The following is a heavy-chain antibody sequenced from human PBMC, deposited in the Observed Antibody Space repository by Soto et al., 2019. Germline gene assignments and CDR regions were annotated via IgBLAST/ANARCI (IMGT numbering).Heavy chain of an antibody. D-gene: IGHD1-26*01. CDR3: AGGEQHSGRFFDY. V-gene: IGHV6-1*01. Sequence: PSQTLSLTCAITADSVSSNSAGWSWVRQSPSRGLEWLGRTYYRSKWYYEYAVSVRGRITINPHTSKNQYSLQLNSVTPEDTAVYCCAGGEQHSGRFFDYWGQGTLVTVSS. CDR2: TYYRSKWYY. J-gene: IGHJ4*01. CDR1: ADSVSSNSAG.